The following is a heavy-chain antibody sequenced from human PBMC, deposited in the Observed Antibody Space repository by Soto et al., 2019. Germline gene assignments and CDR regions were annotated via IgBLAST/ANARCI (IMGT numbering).Heavy chain of an antibody. Sequence: QVQLVQSGAEVKKPGSSVKVSCKASGGTFSSYTISWVRQAPGQGLEWMGRIIPILGIANYAQKFQGRVTFTADKSTSTAYMELSSLRSEDTAVYYCAREDIMVRGVEDYWGQGTLVTVSS. CDR1: GGTFSSYT. V-gene: IGHV1-69*08. D-gene: IGHD3-10*01. CDR3: AREDIMVRGVEDY. J-gene: IGHJ4*02. CDR2: IIPILGIA.